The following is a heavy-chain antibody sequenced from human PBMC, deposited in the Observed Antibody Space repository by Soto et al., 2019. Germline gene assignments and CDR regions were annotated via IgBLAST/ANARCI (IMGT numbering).Heavy chain of an antibody. CDR1: GGSISSYY. CDR2: IYCSGST. V-gene: IGHV4-59*01. D-gene: IGHD4-17*01. J-gene: IGHJ6*02. CDR3: ARDVYGDNYYYGMDV. Sequence: LSLTCTVSGGSISSYYWSWIRQPPGKGLEWIGYIYCSGSTNYNPSLKSRVTISVDTSKNQFSLKLSSVTAADTAVYYCARDVYGDNYYYGMDVWGQGTTVTVSS.